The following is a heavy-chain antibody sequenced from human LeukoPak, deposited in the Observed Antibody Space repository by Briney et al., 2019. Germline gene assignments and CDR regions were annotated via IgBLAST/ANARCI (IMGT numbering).Heavy chain of an antibody. D-gene: IGHD2-15*01. Sequence: ASVKVSCKASGYTFTSYGISWVRQAPGQELEWMGWISAYNGNTNYAQKLQGRVTMTTDTSTSTAYMELRSLRSDDTAVYYCARGYCSGGSCYVAYFDYWGQGTLVTVSS. CDR3: ARGYCSGGSCYVAYFDY. J-gene: IGHJ4*02. V-gene: IGHV1-18*04. CDR1: GYTFTSYG. CDR2: ISAYNGNT.